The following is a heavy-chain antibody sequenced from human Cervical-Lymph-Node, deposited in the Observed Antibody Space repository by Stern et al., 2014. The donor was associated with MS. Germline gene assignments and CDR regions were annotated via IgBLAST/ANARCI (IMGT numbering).Heavy chain of an antibody. V-gene: IGHV3-23*04. D-gene: IGHD1-26*01. CDR3: ATWEFDAFNI. CDR2: LNANGYST. J-gene: IGHJ3*02. Sequence: EVQLEESGGGLIQPGGSLRLTCAASGLTFVNYAMTWVRQAPGKGLEWVSSLNANGYSTYYAASVKGRFTISRDNSKNTLYLQMNSLRAEDTAVYYCATWEFDAFNIWGQGTMLTVSS. CDR1: GLTFVNYA.